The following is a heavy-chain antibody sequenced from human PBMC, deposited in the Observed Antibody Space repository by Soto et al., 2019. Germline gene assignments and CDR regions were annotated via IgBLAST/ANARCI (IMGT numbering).Heavy chain of an antibody. V-gene: IGHV4-59*01. J-gene: IGHJ4*01. CDR1: GGSIRNVY. Sequence: SETLFLTCTVSGGSIRNVYWSWIRQAPGKGLEWIGFIFHSGNAKYNPSLKSRVTISVDTSKNQFSLSLDSVTAADTAVYFCARAHAPTLPFDYWGQGTLVTVSS. CDR3: ARAHAPTLPFDY. D-gene: IGHD2-15*01. CDR2: IFHSGNA.